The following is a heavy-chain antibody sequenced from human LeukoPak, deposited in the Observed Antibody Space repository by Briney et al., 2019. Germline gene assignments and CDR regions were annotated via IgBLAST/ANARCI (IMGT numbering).Heavy chain of an antibody. J-gene: IGHJ4*02. D-gene: IGHD3-22*01. CDR2: ISAYNGNT. CDR1: GYTFTSYD. V-gene: IGHV1-18*01. Sequence: GASVKVSCKASGYTFTSYDINWVRQATGQGLEWMGWISAYNGNTNYAQKLQGRVTMTTDTSTSTAYMELRSLRSDDTAVYYCARDSYYYDSSGYYYGDYWGQGTLVTVSS. CDR3: ARDSYYYDSSGYYYGDY.